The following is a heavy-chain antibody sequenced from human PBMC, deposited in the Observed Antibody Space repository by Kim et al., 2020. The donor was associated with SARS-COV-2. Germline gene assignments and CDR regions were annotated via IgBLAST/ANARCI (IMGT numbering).Heavy chain of an antibody. V-gene: IGHV1-3*01. CDR3: ARDRRVTTRFASTTALFDY. CDR2: INAGNGNT. Sequence: ASVKVSCKASGYTFTSYAMHWVRQAPGQRLEWMGWINAGNGNTKYSQKFQGRVTITRDTSASTAYMELSSLRSEDTAVYYCARDRRVTTRFASTTALFDYWGQGTLVTVSS. D-gene: IGHD2-21*02. CDR1: GYTFTSYA. J-gene: IGHJ4*02.